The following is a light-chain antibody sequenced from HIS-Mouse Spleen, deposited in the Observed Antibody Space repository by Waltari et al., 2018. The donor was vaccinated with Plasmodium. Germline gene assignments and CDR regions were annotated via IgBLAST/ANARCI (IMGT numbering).Light chain of an antibody. CDR1: SSNIGAGYD. Sequence: QSVLTQPPSVSGAPGQRVTISCTRSSSNIGAGYDVHWYQQLPGTAPKPLIYGNSNRPSGVPDRFSGSKSGTSASLAITGLQAEDEADYYCQSYDSSLSGSVFGGGTKLTVL. J-gene: IGLJ2*01. CDR3: QSYDSSLSGSV. V-gene: IGLV1-40*01. CDR2: GNS.